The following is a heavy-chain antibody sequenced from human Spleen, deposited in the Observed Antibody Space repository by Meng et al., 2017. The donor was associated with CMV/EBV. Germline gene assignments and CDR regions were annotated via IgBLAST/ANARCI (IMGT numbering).Heavy chain of an antibody. J-gene: IGHJ6*02. D-gene: IGHD3-9*01. CDR2: IRSKANSYAT. Sequence: GGSLRLSCAASGFTFSGSAMHWVRQASGKGLEWVGRIRSKANSYATAYAASVKGRFTISRDDSKNTAYLQMNSLKTEDTAVYYCTRHEEAYYDILTGGYYYGMDVWGQGTTVTVSS. CDR1: GFTFSGSA. CDR3: TRHEEAYYDILTGGYYYGMDV. V-gene: IGHV3-73*01.